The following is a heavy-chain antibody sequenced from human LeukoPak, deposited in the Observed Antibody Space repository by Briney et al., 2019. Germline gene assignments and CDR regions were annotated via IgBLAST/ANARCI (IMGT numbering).Heavy chain of an antibody. D-gene: IGHD6-13*01. CDR1: GFTFSSYS. CDR3: ARNSSSWYYFDY. V-gene: IGHV3-21*01. Sequence: GGSLRLSCAASGFTFSSYSKNWVRQAPGKGLEWVSSISSSSSYIYYADSVKGRFTISRDNAKNSLYLQMNSLRAEDTAVYYCARNSSSWYYFDYWGRGTLVTVSS. CDR2: ISSSSSYI. J-gene: IGHJ4*02.